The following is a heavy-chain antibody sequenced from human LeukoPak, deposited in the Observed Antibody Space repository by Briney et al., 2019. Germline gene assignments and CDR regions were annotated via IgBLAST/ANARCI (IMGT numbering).Heavy chain of an antibody. J-gene: IGHJ4*02. CDR3: ARDPAGASSSWYYFDN. CDR2: ITSSSNYI. D-gene: IGHD6-13*01. V-gene: IGHV3-21*04. Sequence: AGGSLRLSCAASGFTLSGYSMTWVRQAPGKGLECVSFITSSSNYIYYADSVKGRFTISRDTAKNSLYLQMSSLRTEDTAMYYCARDPAGASSSWYYFDNWGQGTLVTVSS. CDR1: GFTLSGYS.